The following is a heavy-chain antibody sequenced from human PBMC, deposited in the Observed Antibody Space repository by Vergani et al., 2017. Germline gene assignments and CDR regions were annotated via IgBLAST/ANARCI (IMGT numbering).Heavy chain of an antibody. D-gene: IGHD6-6*01. V-gene: IGHV4-39*01. CDR2: IYYSGST. CDR3: ARGRERARQSSSADY. Sequence: QLQLQESGPGLVKPSETLSLTCTVSGGSISSSSYYWGWIRQPPGKGLEWIGSIYYSGSTYYNPSLKSRVTISVDTSKNQFSLKLSSVTAADTAVYYCARGRERARQSSSADYWGQGTLVTVSS. J-gene: IGHJ4*02. CDR1: GGSISSSSYY.